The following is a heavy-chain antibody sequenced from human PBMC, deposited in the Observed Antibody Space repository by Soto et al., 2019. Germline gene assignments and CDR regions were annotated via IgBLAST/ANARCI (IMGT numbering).Heavy chain of an antibody. V-gene: IGHV1-69*01. CDR3: ARDGNRIAAAATVLYYYYGMDV. D-gene: IGHD6-13*01. J-gene: IGHJ6*02. Sequence: QVQLVQSGAEVKKPGSSVKVSCKASGGTFSSYAISWVRQAPGQGLEWMGGIIPIFGTANYAQKFQGRVTITADESTSTAYMELRSLRSEDTAVYYCARDGNRIAAAATVLYYYYGMDVWGQGTTVTVSS. CDR1: GGTFSSYA. CDR2: IIPIFGTA.